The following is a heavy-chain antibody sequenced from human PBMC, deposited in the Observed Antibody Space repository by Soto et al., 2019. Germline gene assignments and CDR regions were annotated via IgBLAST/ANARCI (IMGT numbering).Heavy chain of an antibody. D-gene: IGHD6-13*01. J-gene: IGHJ2*01. CDR2: ISLNSGSI. CDR3: EKDNGGAQQMGHWYFDF. CDR1: GFTFDDYA. V-gene: IGHV3-9*01. Sequence: GGSLRLSCAASGFTFDDYAMHLVRQAPGKGLEWVSGISLNSGSIGYADPVKGRFTISRDNAKNSLYLQMNSLSAEDTALYYCEKDNGGAQQMGHWYFDFWGRGTLVTVSS.